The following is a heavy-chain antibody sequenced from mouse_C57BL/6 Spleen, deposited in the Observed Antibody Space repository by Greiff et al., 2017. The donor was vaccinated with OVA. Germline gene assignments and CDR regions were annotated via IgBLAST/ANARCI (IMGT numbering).Heavy chain of an antibody. CDR3: ARGGDYDGFAY. CDR1: GYAFSSSW. D-gene: IGHD2-4*01. Sequence: LVKPGASVKISCKASGYAFSSSWMNWVKQRPGKGLEWIGRIYPGDGDTNYNGKFKGKATLTADKSASTAYMQLSSLTSEDSAVYFCARGGDYDGFAYWGQGTLVTVSA. CDR2: IYPGDGDT. J-gene: IGHJ3*01. V-gene: IGHV1-82*01.